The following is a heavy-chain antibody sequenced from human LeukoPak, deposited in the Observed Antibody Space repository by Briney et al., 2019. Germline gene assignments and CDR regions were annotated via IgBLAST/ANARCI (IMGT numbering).Heavy chain of an antibody. V-gene: IGHV3-33*01. CDR2: IWYDGSNK. CDR3: ARVRAPYSSSFYDFDY. Sequence: PGGSLRLSCAASGFTFSSYGMHWVRQAPGKGLEWVAVIWYDGSNKYYADSVKGRFTISRDNSKNTLYLQMNSLRAEDTAVYYCARVRAPYSSSFYDFDYWGQGTLVTVSS. D-gene: IGHD6-13*01. J-gene: IGHJ4*02. CDR1: GFTFSSYG.